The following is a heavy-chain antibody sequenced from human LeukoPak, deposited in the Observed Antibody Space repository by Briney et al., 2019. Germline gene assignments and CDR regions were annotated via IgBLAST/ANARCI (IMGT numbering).Heavy chain of an antibody. CDR2: IYSGGST. V-gene: IGHV3-53*01. Sequence: GGSLRLSCAASGFTVSSNYMSWVRQAPGKGLEWVSVIYSGGSTYYADSVKGRFTISRDNSKNTLYLQMNSLRAEDTAVYYCARDRDYDFWSGYGYWGQGTLVTVSS. CDR1: GFTVSSNY. J-gene: IGHJ4*02. D-gene: IGHD3-3*01. CDR3: ARDRDYDFWSGYGY.